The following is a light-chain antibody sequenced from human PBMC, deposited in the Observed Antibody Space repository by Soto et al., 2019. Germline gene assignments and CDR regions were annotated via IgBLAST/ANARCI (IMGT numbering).Light chain of an antibody. CDR2: GAS. CDR1: QSVSSN. Sequence: EIVMTQSPDTLSVSPGERATLSCRASQSVSSNVAWYQQKPGQAPRLLIYGASTRATGIPARFSGSGSGTDFTLTISSLQSEDSAVYHCQQYNNWPRHTFGQGTKLELK. J-gene: IGKJ2*01. CDR3: QQYNNWPRHT. V-gene: IGKV3-15*01.